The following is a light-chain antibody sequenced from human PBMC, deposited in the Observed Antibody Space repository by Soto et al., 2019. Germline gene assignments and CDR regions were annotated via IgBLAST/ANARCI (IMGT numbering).Light chain of an antibody. Sequence: IHLTQSPSSLSASVGDRVTITCRASQSISSWLAWYQQKPGKAAKLLIYKASSLESGVPSRFSGSGSGTEFTLTISSLQPDDFATYYCQQANSFPLTFGGGTKVDIK. V-gene: IGKV1-5*03. CDR2: KAS. CDR3: QQANSFPLT. CDR1: QSISSW. J-gene: IGKJ4*01.